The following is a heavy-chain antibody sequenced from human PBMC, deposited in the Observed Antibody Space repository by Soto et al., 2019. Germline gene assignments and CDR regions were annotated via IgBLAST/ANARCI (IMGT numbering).Heavy chain of an antibody. V-gene: IGHV1-3*05. CDR1: GYTFTSYG. J-gene: IGHJ4*02. CDR3: ARHGWDYGIDH. Sequence: VQLVQSGAEERKPGASVKISCKRSGYTFTSYGFHWVRQAPGQRPEWMGWINAGNGNIKYSQKFQGRDTVTWNTXXXXXXXXXXXLRSXXXXXXYCARHGWDYGIDHWGQGTLVTVSS. D-gene: IGHD4-17*01. CDR2: INAGNGNI.